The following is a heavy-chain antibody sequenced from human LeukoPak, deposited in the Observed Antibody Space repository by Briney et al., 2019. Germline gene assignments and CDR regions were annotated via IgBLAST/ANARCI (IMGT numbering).Heavy chain of an antibody. CDR3: AKDPEYYYGSGSHPDY. Sequence: PGGSQRLSCAASGFNYSSYTMNWVRQAPGKGLEWISYIRSSGSTIYYADSMKGRFTISRDNTKNSLYLQMNSLRAEDTAVYYCAKDPEYYYGSGSHPDYWGQGTLVTVSS. CDR1: GFNYSSYT. CDR2: IRSSGSTI. D-gene: IGHD3-10*01. J-gene: IGHJ4*02. V-gene: IGHV3-48*04.